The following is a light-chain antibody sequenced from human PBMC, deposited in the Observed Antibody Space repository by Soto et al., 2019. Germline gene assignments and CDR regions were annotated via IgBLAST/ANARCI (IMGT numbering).Light chain of an antibody. CDR2: DAS. CDR1: QDIATY. Sequence: DIQMTQSPSSLSASVGNRVTITCQASQDIATYLNWYQQKPGKAPTLLIYDASNLETGVPSRLSGGGSGTHFKCTISNLQPEDIATYYCQQYDNLPPTWTFGQGTKVEIE. V-gene: IGKV1-33*01. J-gene: IGKJ1*01. CDR3: QQYDNLPPTWT.